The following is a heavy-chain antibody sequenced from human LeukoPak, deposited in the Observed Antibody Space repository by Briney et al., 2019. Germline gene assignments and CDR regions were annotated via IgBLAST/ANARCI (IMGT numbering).Heavy chain of an antibody. V-gene: IGHV4-59*01. CDR2: IYYSGST. Sequence: SETLSLTCTVSGGSISSYYWSWLRQPPGKGLEWIGYIYYSGSTNYNPSLKSRVTISVDTSKNQFSLKLSSVTAADTAVYYCARVDYGDQDYWGQGTLVTVSS. CDR1: GGSISSYY. J-gene: IGHJ4*02. D-gene: IGHD4-17*01. CDR3: ARVDYGDQDY.